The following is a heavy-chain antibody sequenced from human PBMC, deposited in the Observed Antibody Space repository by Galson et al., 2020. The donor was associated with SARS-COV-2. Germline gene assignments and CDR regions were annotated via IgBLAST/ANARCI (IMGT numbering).Heavy chain of an antibody. Sequence: GGSLRLSCSASGFIFSDYAMHWVRQAPGKGLEYVSAMSSDGGTSFYADSLNGRSAMSRDNSKNTFYLQMTGLRIEDTALYYCLAYSSTRRNYWGQGTLVTVSS. CDR2: MSSDGGTS. D-gene: IGHD6-19*01. CDR3: LAYSSTRRNY. J-gene: IGHJ4*02. CDR1: GFIFSDYA. V-gene: IGHV3-64D*06.